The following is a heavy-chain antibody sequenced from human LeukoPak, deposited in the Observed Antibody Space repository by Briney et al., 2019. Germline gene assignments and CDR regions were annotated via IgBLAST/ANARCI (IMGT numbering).Heavy chain of an antibody. CDR1: GGSISTYY. Sequence: SETLSLTCTVSGGSISTYYWTGIRQSPGKGLEWIGYSHYSGSTNYNPSLMSRVTISVHTSTNQLSLKLNSVTAADTAVYYCARAPRGESDAASGFYGVDVWGQGTTVIVSS. D-gene: IGHD3-22*01. CDR2: SHYSGST. J-gene: IGHJ6*02. CDR3: ARAPRGESDAASGFYGVDV. V-gene: IGHV4-59*01.